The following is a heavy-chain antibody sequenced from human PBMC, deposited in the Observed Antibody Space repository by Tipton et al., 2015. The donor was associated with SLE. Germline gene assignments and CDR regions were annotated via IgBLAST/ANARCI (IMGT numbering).Heavy chain of an antibody. J-gene: IGHJ6*02. V-gene: IGHV3-66*01. CDR3: ARDPTGDILLRL. CDR2: TFIDGST. CDR1: AFPFSSYG. D-gene: IGHD2-8*02. Sequence: SLRLSCAASAFPFSSYGMNWVRQAPGKGLEWVSVTFIDGSTNFADSVKGRFTISRDSSKNTLYLQMNRLRAEDTAVYYCARDPTGDILLRLWGQGTTVTVSS.